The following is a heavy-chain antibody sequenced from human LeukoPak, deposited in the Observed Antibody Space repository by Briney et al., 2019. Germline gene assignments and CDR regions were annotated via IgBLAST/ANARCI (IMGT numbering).Heavy chain of an antibody. CDR2: IYYGENT. V-gene: IGHV4-39*01. Sequence: SETLSLTCTVSGGLISISTYYWGWIRQPPGKGLEWIGNIYYGENTYYNPSLKSRVTISIDTSNNQFYLKLSSLTAADTAVYYCARRDDSSGYHKIFDYWGQGTLVTVSS. CDR1: GGLISISTYY. CDR3: ARRDDSSGYHKIFDY. J-gene: IGHJ4*02. D-gene: IGHD3-22*01.